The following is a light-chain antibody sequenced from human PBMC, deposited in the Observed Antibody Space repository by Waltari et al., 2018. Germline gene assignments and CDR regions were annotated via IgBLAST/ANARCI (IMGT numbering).Light chain of an antibody. CDR1: QSVSSSY. CDR2: GAS. Sequence: EIVLTQSPGTLSLSPGERATLSCRDSQSVSSSYLAWYQQKPGRAPSLPISGASSRATGIQDRFSGSGSGTDFTLTISRLEPEDFAVYYCQQYGSSPALTFGGGTKVEIK. J-gene: IGKJ4*01. V-gene: IGKV3-20*01. CDR3: QQYGSSPALT.